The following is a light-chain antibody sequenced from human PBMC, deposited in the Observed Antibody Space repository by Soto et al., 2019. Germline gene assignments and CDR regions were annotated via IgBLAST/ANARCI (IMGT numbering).Light chain of an antibody. J-gene: IGKJ5*01. CDR2: DAS. CDR1: QSVSSY. CDR3: QQLSNWPIT. V-gene: IGKV3-11*01. Sequence: EIVLTQSPATLSLSPGERVTLSCRASQSVSSYLAWYQQKPGQAPRLLIYDASNRATGIPARFSGSGSGTDFTLTISSLEPEDFAVYYCQQLSNWPITFGQGTRLESK.